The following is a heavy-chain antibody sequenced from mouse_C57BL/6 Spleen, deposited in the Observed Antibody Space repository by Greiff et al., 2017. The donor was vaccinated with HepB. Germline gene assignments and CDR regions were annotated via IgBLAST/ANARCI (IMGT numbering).Heavy chain of an antibody. V-gene: IGHV2-5*01. CDR1: GFSLTSYG. CDR2: IWRGGST. J-gene: IGHJ2*01. D-gene: IGHD1-1*01. CDR3: AKNWDTTVVSYFDY. Sequence: QVQLQHSGPGLVQPSQSLSITCTVSGFSLTSYGVHWVRQSPGKGLEWLGVIWRGGSTDYNAAFMSRLSITKDNSKSHVFFKMNSLQADDTAIYYCAKNWDTTVVSYFDYWGQGTTLTVSS.